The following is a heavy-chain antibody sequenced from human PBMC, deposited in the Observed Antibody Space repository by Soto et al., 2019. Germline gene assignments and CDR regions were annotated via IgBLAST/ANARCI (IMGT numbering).Heavy chain of an antibody. CDR3: ARSERTGTYYWYSDL. Sequence: QVQLVQSGAEVKKPGASVKVSCKASGYTFTSYAMHWVRQAPGQRLEWMGWINAGNGNTKYSQKFQGRVTITRDTAASTAYMELSSLRSEDTAVYYCARSERTGTYYWYSDLWGRGTLVTVSS. D-gene: IGHD1-7*01. CDR1: GYTFTSYA. CDR2: INAGNGNT. V-gene: IGHV1-3*01. J-gene: IGHJ2*01.